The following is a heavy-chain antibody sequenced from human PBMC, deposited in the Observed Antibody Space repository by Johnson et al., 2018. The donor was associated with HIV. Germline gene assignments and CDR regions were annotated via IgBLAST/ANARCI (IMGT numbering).Heavy chain of an antibody. J-gene: IGHJ3*02. CDR2: ISFDGSNK. CDR1: GFTLSKYA. D-gene: IGHD6-13*01. V-gene: IGHV3-30*04. CDR3: ARERARQELGLDGAFDI. Sequence: QVQLVESGGGVVQPGRSLRLSCAASGFTLSKYAMHWVCQAPGKGLEWVAVISFDGSNKYNADSVKGRFIISRDNSQNTLSLQMHSLRAEDTAVYYCARERARQELGLDGAFDIWGQGTTVSVS.